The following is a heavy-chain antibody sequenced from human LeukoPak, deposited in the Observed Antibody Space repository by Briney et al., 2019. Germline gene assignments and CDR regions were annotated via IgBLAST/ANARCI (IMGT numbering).Heavy chain of an antibody. CDR2: IKSKTDGGTI. V-gene: IGHV3-15*01. CDR1: GFILNNAW. Sequence: GGSLRLSCAASGFILNNAWMSWVRQAPGKGLEWVGRIKSKTDGGTIDYAAPVKGRSTISRDDSKNMVYLLMNSLKTEDTAVYYCTTSYYDSSGFRAWGQGTLVTVSS. CDR3: TTSYYDSSGFRA. J-gene: IGHJ4*02. D-gene: IGHD3-22*01.